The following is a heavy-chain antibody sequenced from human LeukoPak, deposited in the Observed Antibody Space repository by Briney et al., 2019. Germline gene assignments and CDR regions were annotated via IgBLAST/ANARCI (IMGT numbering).Heavy chain of an antibody. Sequence: PSQTLSLTCTVSGGSISSGDYYWSWIRQPPGKGLEWIGYIYYSGSTYYNPSLKSRVTISVDTSKNQFSLKLSSVTAADTAVYYCARLMSRYDWFDPWGQGTLVTVSS. CDR1: GGSISSGDYY. D-gene: IGHD2-2*01. V-gene: IGHV4-30-4*01. J-gene: IGHJ5*02. CDR2: IYYSGST. CDR3: ARLMSRYDWFDP.